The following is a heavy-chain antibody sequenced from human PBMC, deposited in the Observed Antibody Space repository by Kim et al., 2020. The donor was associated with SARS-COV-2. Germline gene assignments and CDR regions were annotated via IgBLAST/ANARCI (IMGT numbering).Heavy chain of an antibody. CDR3: ARVPSWVVVMRGVFDY. CDR2: IYPGDSDT. Sequence: GESLKISCKGSGYSFTSYWIGWVRQMPGKGLEWMGIIYPGDSDTRYSPSFQGQVTISADKSISTAYLQWSSLKASDTAMYYCARVPSWVVVMRGVFDYWGQGTLVTVSS. D-gene: IGHD3-22*01. V-gene: IGHV5-51*01. J-gene: IGHJ4*02. CDR1: GYSFTSYW.